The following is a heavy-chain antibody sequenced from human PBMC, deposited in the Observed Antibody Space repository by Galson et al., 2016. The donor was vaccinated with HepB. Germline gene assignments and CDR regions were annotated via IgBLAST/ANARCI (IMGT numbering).Heavy chain of an antibody. V-gene: IGHV1-2*02. CDR1: GYTFTGYF. Sequence: SVKVSCKASGYTFTGYFIHWVRQAPGHELEWMGWINPNSGATKYAQKFQGGVTMSRDTSVSTAYMELSGLKIDDTAVYYCARMSSGWRGDFDYWGQGALVTVSS. J-gene: IGHJ4*02. D-gene: IGHD6-19*01. CDR2: INPNSGAT. CDR3: ARMSSGWRGDFDY.